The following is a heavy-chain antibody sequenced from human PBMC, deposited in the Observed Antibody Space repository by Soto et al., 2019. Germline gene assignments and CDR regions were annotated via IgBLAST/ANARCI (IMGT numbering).Heavy chain of an antibody. D-gene: IGHD2-2*01. CDR2: INSDGSST. CDR1: GFTFSSYW. Sequence: GGSLRLSCAASGFTFSSYWMHWVRQAPGKGLVWVSRINSDGSSTSYADSVKGRFTISRDNAKNTLYLQMNSLRAEDTAVYYCARVARDRDCSSTSCYAYYYYYMDVWGKGTTVTVSS. CDR3: ARVARDRDCSSTSCYAYYYYYMDV. J-gene: IGHJ6*03. V-gene: IGHV3-74*01.